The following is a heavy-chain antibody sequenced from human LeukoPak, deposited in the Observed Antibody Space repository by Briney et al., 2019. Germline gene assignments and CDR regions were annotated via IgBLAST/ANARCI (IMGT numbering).Heavy chain of an antibody. Sequence: GGSLRLSCAASGFTFSSYAMHWVRQAPGKGLEWVSVIYSGGSTYYADSVKGRFTISRDNSKNTLYLQMNSLRAEDTAVYYCARDYCDILTGYGDYYYYGMDVWGQGTTVTVSS. CDR1: GFTFSSYA. CDR2: IYSGGST. CDR3: ARDYCDILTGYGDYYYYGMDV. D-gene: IGHD3-9*01. J-gene: IGHJ6*02. V-gene: IGHV3-53*01.